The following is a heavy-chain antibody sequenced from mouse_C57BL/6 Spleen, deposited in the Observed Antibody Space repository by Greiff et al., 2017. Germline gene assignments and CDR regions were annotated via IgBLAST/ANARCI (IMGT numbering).Heavy chain of an antibody. CDR1: GYTFTDYN. Sequence: VQLQQSGPELVKPGASVKMSCKASGYTFTDYNMHWVKQSHGKSLEWIGYINPNNGGTSYNQKFKGKATLTVNKSSSTAYMELRSLTSEDSAVYYCARDAFITTVVAMGDYWGQGTSVTVSS. J-gene: IGHJ4*01. V-gene: IGHV1-22*01. CDR2: INPNNGGT. D-gene: IGHD1-1*01. CDR3: ARDAFITTVVAMGDY.